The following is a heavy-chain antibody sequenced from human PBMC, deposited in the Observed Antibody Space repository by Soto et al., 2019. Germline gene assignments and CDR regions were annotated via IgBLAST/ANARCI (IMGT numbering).Heavy chain of an antibody. CDR2: IIPIFGTA. D-gene: IGHD3-22*01. CDR3: AIAPMNYDSSGYYYHLDY. J-gene: IGHJ4*02. Sequence: GASVKVSCKASGGTFSSYAISWVRQAPGQGLEWMGGIIPIFGTANYAQKFQGRVTITADKSTSTAYMELSSLRSEDTAVYYCAIAPMNYDSSGYYYHLDYWGQGTLVTVSS. CDR1: GGTFSSYA. V-gene: IGHV1-69*06.